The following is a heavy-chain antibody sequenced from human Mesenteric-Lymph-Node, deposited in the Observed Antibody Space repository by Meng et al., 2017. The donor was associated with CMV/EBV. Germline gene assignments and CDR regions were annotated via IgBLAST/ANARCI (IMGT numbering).Heavy chain of an antibody. J-gene: IGHJ5*02. CDR1: GGSISSSWHY. Sequence: QLQLQESRPRLVKPSETLSLKCTVSGGSISSSWHYWGWIRQPPGKGLEWIGSIFYSGSAHYNPALESRVTISIDKSKNEFFLNLGSVTAADTAMYFCARDTLTNSYGPGWIDPWGQGTLVTVSS. V-gene: IGHV4-39*02. CDR2: IFYSGSA. CDR3: ARDTLTNSYGPGWIDP. D-gene: IGHD3-10*01.